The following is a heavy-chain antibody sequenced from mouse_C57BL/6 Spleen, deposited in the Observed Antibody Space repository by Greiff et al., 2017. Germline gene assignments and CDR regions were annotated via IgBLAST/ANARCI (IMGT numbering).Heavy chain of an antibody. J-gene: IGHJ4*01. D-gene: IGHD1-1*01. CDR2: INPSTGGT. CDR3: AREGTVVATDYAMDY. Sequence: VQLQQSGPELVKPGASVKISCKASGYSFTGYYMNWVKQSPEKSLEWIGEINPSTGGTTYNQKFKAKATLTVDKSSSTAYMQLKSLTPEDSAVYYCAREGTVVATDYAMDYWGQGTSVTVSS. CDR1: GYSFTGYY. V-gene: IGHV1-42*01.